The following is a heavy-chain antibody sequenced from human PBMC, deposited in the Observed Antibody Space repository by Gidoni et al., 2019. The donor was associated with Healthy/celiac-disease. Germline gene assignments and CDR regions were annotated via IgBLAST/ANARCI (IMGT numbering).Heavy chain of an antibody. J-gene: IGHJ4*02. CDR3: ASGYYDSSGYPKTYFDY. D-gene: IGHD3-22*01. CDR1: GGTFSSYA. V-gene: IGHV1-69*06. CDR2: FIPIFGTA. Sequence: QVQLVQSGAEVKKPGSSVKVSCKAYGGTFSSYAISWVRQAPGQGLEWMGGFIPIFGTANYAQKFQGRVTITADKSTSTAYMELSSLRSEDTAVYYCASGYYDSSGYPKTYFDYWGQGTLVTVSS.